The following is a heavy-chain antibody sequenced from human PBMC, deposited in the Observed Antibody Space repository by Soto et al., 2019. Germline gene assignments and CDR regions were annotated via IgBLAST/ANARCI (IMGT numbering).Heavy chain of an antibody. V-gene: IGHV3-23*01. CDR3: AAHSSSWYFDYFDY. CDR1: GFTFSSYA. CDR2: ISGSGGST. J-gene: IGHJ4*02. Sequence: GVPMRLSCAASGFTFSSYAMSWVRQAPGKGLEWVSAISGSGGSTYYADSVKGRFTISRDNSKNTLYLQMNSLRAEDTAVYYCAAHSSSWYFDYFDYWGQGTLVTVSS. D-gene: IGHD6-13*01.